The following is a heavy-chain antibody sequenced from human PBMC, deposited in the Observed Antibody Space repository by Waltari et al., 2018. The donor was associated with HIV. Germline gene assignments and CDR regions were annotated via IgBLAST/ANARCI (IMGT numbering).Heavy chain of an antibody. J-gene: IGHJ4*02. V-gene: IGHV1-2*02. CDR1: GHTSTGYS. Sequence: QVQLVQSGAAVKKPGASVKVSCTASGHTSTGYSMHWVRKAPGQGLEWMGWINPNSGGTNYAQKFQGRVTMTRDTSISTAYMELSRLRSDDTAVYYCARESGYCSGGSCSFDYWGQGTLVTVSS. D-gene: IGHD2-15*01. CDR2: INPNSGGT. CDR3: ARESGYCSGGSCSFDY.